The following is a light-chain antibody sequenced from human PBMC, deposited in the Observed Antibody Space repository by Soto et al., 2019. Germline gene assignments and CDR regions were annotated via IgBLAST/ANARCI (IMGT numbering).Light chain of an antibody. CDR2: DAS. CDR1: QSISTN. V-gene: IGKV3D-15*01. J-gene: IGKJ4*01. CDR3: QQYNNWPLT. Sequence: ETVMTQPPATLSVSPGARATLSCSASQSISTNLAWYQQKPGQAPRLLIYDASTRATGIPARLSCSGSGTEFTLTISSLLSEDFAVSSCQQYNNWPLTVGGGTKVEIK.